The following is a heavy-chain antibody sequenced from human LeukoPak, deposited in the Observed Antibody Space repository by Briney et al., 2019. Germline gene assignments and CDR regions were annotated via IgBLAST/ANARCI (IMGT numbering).Heavy chain of an antibody. CDR1: GLTVRDNY. J-gene: IGHJ2*01. D-gene: IGHD3/OR15-3a*01. CDR3: ARGLWYFDL. V-gene: IGHV3-66*01. CDR2: FYTGGNT. Sequence: GGSLRLSCAASGLTVRDNYMSWVRQASGKGLEWVSVFYTGGNTDYADSVKGRFTISRVDPKNTVYLQMNSLRAEDTAVYYCARGLWYFDLWGRGTLVSVSS.